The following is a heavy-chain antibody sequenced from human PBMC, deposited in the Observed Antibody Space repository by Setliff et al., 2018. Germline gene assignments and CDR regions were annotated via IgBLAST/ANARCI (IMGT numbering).Heavy chain of an antibody. CDR1: GFTFSNAW. CDR3: TTDKGRYCGGDCSTDY. CDR2: IKSKTNGGTI. D-gene: IGHD2-21*02. Sequence: GESLRLSCAASGFTFSNAWMSWVRQTPGKGLEWVGRIKSKTNGGTIDYAAPVKGRFIISRDDSKNTLYLQMNSLKTEDTAVYYCTTDKGRYCGGDCSTDYWGQGTLVTVSS. J-gene: IGHJ4*02. V-gene: IGHV3-15*01.